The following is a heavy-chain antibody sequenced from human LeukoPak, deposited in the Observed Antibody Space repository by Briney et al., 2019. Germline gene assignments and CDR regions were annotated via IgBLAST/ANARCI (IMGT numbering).Heavy chain of an antibody. CDR1: GFTFSIYA. J-gene: IGHJ4*02. CDR3: VRDRGGSGWYYFDY. V-gene: IGHV3-64*01. D-gene: IGHD6-19*01. Sequence: PGGSLRLSCAASGFTFSIYAMHWVRQAPGKGLEHVSGISYNGSQTYYGNSVKDRFTISRDNAKNTVYLQMASLRVDDMAVYYCVRDRGGSGWYYFDYWGQGTLVTVSS. CDR2: ISYNGSQT.